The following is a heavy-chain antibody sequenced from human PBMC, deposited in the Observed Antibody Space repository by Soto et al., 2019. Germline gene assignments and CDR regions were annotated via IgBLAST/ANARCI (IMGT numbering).Heavy chain of an antibody. J-gene: IGHJ4*02. Sequence: QVQLVESGGGVVQPERSLRLSCSASGFTFSSYAMHWVRQPPGKGLEWVAVIWYDGSNENYADSVKGRFTIYRDNSKNTLYLQMNSLRVEDTAVYYCARDSVTYSGYNIDYWGQGTLLTVSP. D-gene: IGHD5-12*01. CDR1: GFTFSSYA. V-gene: IGHV3-33*01. CDR3: ARDSVTYSGYNIDY. CDR2: IWYDGSNE.